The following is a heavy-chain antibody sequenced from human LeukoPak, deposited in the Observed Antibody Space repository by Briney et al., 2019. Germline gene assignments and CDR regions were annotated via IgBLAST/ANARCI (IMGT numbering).Heavy chain of an antibody. J-gene: IGHJ4*02. V-gene: IGHV4-30-2*05. CDR3: GRESRIVGTTSVWYYFDY. CDR2: IYHTGSF. D-gene: IGHD1-26*01. CDR1: GFTFSSYA. Sequence: LRLSCAASGFTFSSYAMSWVRQAPGKGLEWIGFIYHTGSFHYNPSLKSRVTISVDTSKNQFSLNLRSVTAADTAVYFCGRESRIVGTTSVWYYFDYWGQGTLVTVSS.